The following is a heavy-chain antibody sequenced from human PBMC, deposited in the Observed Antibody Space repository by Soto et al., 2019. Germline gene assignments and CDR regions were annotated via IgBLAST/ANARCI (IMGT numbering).Heavy chain of an antibody. CDR1: GDSVSSNSAA. J-gene: IGHJ5*02. CDR2: TYYRSKWYN. CDR3: ARVGVSAAHQRGTSDRNWFDP. V-gene: IGHV6-1*01. D-gene: IGHD3-3*01. Sequence: KQSQTLSLTCAISGDSVSSNSAAWNWIRQSPSRGLEWLGRTYYRSKWYNDYAVSVKSRITINPDTSKNQFSLQLNSVTPEDTAVYYCARVGVSAAHQRGTSDRNWFDPWGQGTLVTVSS.